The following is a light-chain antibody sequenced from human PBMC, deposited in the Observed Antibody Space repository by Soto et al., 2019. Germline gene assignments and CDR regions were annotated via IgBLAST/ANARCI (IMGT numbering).Light chain of an antibody. J-gene: IGKJ3*01. CDR2: DAT. Sequence: EIVWTQSPATLSLSPGERATLSFRASQSVSSYLAWYQQKPGQAPRLLIYDATNRATGIPARFSDSRSGTAVTLTISNREPEDFAVYYGQHRSNWPPIFSCGPGTKVDIK. CDR3: QHRSNWPPIFS. CDR1: QSVSSY. V-gene: IGKV3-11*01.